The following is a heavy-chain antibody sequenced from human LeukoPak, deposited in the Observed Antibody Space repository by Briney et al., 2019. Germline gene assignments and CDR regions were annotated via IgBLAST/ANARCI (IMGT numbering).Heavy chain of an antibody. CDR1: GFTFSSYS. V-gene: IGHV3-21*01. Sequence: GGSLRLSCAASGFTFSSYSMNWVRQAPRKGLEWVSSISSSSGYIYYADSVKGRFTISRDNAKNSLYLQMNSLRAEDTAVYYCARVRAAAAFDIWGQGTMVTVSS. CDR2: ISSSSGYI. CDR3: ARVRAAAAFDI. D-gene: IGHD6-13*01. J-gene: IGHJ3*02.